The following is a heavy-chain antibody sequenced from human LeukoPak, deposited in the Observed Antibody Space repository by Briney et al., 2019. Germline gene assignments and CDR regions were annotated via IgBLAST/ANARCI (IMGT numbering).Heavy chain of an antibody. J-gene: IGHJ4*02. CDR2: ISANGAGT. V-gene: IGHV3-23*01. CDR3: AKGTDRTSGSYF. CDR1: GFTFSSYA. Sequence: GSLRLSCAASGFTFSSYAMNWVRQAPGKGLEWVSAISANGAGTYYADSVKGRFTLSRDNSKNTPYLQMNSLRAEDTAVYYCAKGTDRTSGSYFWGQGTLVTVSS. D-gene: IGHD1-26*01.